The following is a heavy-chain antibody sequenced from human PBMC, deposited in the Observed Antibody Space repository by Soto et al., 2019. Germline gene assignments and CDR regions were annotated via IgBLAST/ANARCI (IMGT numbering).Heavy chain of an antibody. D-gene: IGHD3-22*01. CDR1: GGSFSGYY. CDR2: INHSGST. Sequence: LSLTCAVYGGSFSGYYWSWIRQPPGKGLEWIGEINHSGSTNYNPSLKSRVTISVDTSKNQFSLKLISVTAADTAVYYCARVEDDSSGYYAGFYYYYYGMDVWGQGTTVTVSS. J-gene: IGHJ6*02. CDR3: ARVEDDSSGYYAGFYYYYYGMDV. V-gene: IGHV4-34*01.